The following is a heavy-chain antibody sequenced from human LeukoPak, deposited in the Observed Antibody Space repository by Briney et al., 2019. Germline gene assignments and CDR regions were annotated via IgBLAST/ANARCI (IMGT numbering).Heavy chain of an antibody. CDR1: GGSISSSSYY. D-gene: IGHD3-10*01. J-gene: IGHJ5*02. Sequence: SETLSLTCTVSGGSISSSSYYWGWIRQPPGKGLEWIGSIYYSGSTYYNPSPKSRVTISVDTSKNQLSLKLSSVTAADTAVYYCARHDYGSGSYYTPHGFDPWGQGTLVTVSS. V-gene: IGHV4-39*01. CDR2: IYYSGST. CDR3: ARHDYGSGSYYTPHGFDP.